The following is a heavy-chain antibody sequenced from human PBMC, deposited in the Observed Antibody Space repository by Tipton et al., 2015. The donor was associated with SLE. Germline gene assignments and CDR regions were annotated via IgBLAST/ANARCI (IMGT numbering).Heavy chain of an antibody. J-gene: IGHJ3*02. CDR3: ASTPGRYFDWSPHAFDI. Sequence: QLVQSGAEVKKPGSSVKVSCKASGGTFSSYTISWVRQAPGQALEWMGWITPFNGNTNYAQKFQDRVTITRDRSMSTAYMELSSLRSEDTAMYYCASTPGRYFDWSPHAFDIWGQGTMVTVSS. CDR2: ITPFNGNT. D-gene: IGHD3-9*01. V-gene: IGHV1-45*02. CDR1: GGTFSSYT.